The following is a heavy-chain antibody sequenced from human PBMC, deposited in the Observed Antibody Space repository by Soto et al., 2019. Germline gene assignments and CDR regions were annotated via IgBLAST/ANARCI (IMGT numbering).Heavy chain of an antibody. Sequence: PGGSLRLSCAASGFTFSSYAMSRVRQAPGKGLEWVSAISGSGGSTYYADSVKGRFTISRDNSKNTLYLQMNSLRAEDTAVYYYAKETSHYDYIWGSYRYQYYFDNWGQGTLVTVSS. J-gene: IGHJ4*02. D-gene: IGHD3-16*02. CDR1: GFTFSSYA. CDR2: ISGSGGST. V-gene: IGHV3-23*01. CDR3: AKETSHYDYIWGSYRYQYYFDN.